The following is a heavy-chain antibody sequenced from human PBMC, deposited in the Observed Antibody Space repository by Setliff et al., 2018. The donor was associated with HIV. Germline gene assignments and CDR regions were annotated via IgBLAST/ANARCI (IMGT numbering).Heavy chain of an antibody. D-gene: IGHD1-26*01. CDR2: ISAYDGNT. J-gene: IGHJ4*02. V-gene: IGHV1-18*01. CDR1: GYTFASYG. CDR3: ARSDWELVLSSFDY. Sequence: GASVKVSCKASGYTFASYGITWVRQAPGQGLEWMGWISAYDGNTNYAQKVRERVTLTTDTATNTAFMELKTVTSADTAVYFCARSDWELVLSSFDYWGQGTQVTVSS.